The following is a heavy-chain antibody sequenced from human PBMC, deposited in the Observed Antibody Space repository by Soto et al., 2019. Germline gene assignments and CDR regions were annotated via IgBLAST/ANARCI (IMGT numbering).Heavy chain of an antibody. CDR2: ISSSSSYI. CDR1: GFTFSSYS. Sequence: GGSLRLSCAASGFTFSSYSMNWVRQAPGKGLEWVSSISSSSSYIYYADSVKGRFTISRDNAKNSLYLQMNSLRAEDTAVYYCARDYTYYYDSSGAVLVYYYGMAVWGQGTTVTVSS. D-gene: IGHD3-22*01. J-gene: IGHJ6*02. V-gene: IGHV3-21*01. CDR3: ARDYTYYYDSSGAVLVYYYGMAV.